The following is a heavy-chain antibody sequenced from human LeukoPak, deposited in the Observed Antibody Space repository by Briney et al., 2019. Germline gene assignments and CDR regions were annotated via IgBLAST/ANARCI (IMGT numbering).Heavy chain of an antibody. Sequence: SETLSLTCAVYGGSFSGYYWSWIRQPPGKGLEWIGEINHSGSTNYNPSLKSRVTISVDTSKNQFSLKLSSVTAADTAVYYCARDLYSGYGYYYYYSMDVWGQGTTVTVSS. CDR1: GGSFSGYY. CDR3: ARDLYSGYGYYYYYSMDV. CDR2: INHSGST. V-gene: IGHV4-34*01. J-gene: IGHJ6*02. D-gene: IGHD5-12*01.